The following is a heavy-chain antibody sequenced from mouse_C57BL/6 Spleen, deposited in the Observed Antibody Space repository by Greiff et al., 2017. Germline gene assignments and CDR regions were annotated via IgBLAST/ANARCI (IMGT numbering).Heavy chain of an antibody. V-gene: IGHV1-54*01. CDR3: ARSDYDGFAY. CDR2: INPGSGGT. CDR1: GYAFTNYL. J-gene: IGHJ3*01. Sequence: LVESGAELVRPGTSVKVSCKASGYAFTNYLIEWVKQRPGQGLEWIGVINPGSGGTNYNEKFKGKATLTADKSSSTAYMQLSSLTSEDSAVYFCARSDYDGFAYWGQGTLVTVSA. D-gene: IGHD2-4*01.